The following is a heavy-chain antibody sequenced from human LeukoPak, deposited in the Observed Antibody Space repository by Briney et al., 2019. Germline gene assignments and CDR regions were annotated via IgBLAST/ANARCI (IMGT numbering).Heavy chain of an antibody. CDR2: IYHSGST. D-gene: IGHD6-13*01. CDR1: GGSISSSNW. J-gene: IGHJ6*03. V-gene: IGHV4-4*02. Sequence: PSGTLSLTCAVSGGSISSSNWWSWVRQPPGKGLEWIGEIYHSGSTNYNPSLKSRVTISVDKSKNQFSLKLSSVTAADTAVYYCARVPYSSSPYYYYMDVWGKGTTVTVSS. CDR3: ARVPYSSSPYYYYMDV.